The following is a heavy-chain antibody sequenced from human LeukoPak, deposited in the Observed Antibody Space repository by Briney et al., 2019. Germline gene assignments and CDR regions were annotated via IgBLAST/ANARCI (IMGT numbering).Heavy chain of an antibody. V-gene: IGHV1-69*13. D-gene: IGHD3-22*01. J-gene: IGHJ4*02. Sequence: SVKVSCKDSGGTFSSYAISWVRQAPGQGLEWMEGIIPIFGTANYAQKFQGRVTITADESTSTAYMELSSLRSEDTAVYYCARDYYDSSGYYNWGQGTLVTVSS. CDR3: ARDYYDSSGYYN. CDR2: IIPIFGTA. CDR1: GGTFSSYA.